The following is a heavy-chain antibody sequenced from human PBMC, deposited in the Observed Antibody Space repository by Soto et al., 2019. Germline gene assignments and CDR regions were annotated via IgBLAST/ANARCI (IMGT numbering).Heavy chain of an antibody. D-gene: IGHD3-3*01. J-gene: IGHJ4*02. CDR1: SGSFSGYY. CDR2: INHSGST. CDR3: AGAGFWSGYPVDY. V-gene: IGHV4-34*01. Sequence: QVQLQQWGAGLLKPSETLSLTCAVYSGSFSGYYWSWIRQPPGKGLEWIGEINHSGSTNYNPSLKSRVTISVDTSKNQFSLKLSSVTAADTAVYYYAGAGFWSGYPVDYWGQRTLVTVSS.